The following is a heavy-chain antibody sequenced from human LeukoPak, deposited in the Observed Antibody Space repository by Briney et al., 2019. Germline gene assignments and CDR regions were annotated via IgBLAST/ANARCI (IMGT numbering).Heavy chain of an antibody. CDR2: IYSAGGT. CDR1: GFTVSSNC. CDR3: ARFLGRITISGVVPYCLSV. D-gene: IGHD3-3*01. V-gene: IGHV3-53*04. Sequence: GGSLGLSCAASGFTVSSNCMTWVRQAPGKGLEWVSLIYSAGGTYYTDSVKGRFTISRHSSKNTLYLQMNSLRGEDTAVYYCARFLGRITISGVVPYCLSVWGQGTTVTVSS. J-gene: IGHJ6*02.